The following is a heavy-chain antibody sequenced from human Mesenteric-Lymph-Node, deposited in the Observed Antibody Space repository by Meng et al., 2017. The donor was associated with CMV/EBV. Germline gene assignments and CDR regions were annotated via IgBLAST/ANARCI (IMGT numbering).Heavy chain of an antibody. J-gene: IGHJ4*02. Sequence: GGSLRLSCTTSGFSFGRYAMTWVRQAPGKGLEWVGFTRSRGYGGATEYAASVRGRFTITRDDYKSIAYLEMNSLKSEDTAVYYCARETFFEREFLGYFDYWGQGTLVTVSS. D-gene: IGHD3-10*01. CDR2: TRSRGYGGAT. V-gene: IGHV3-49*04. CDR1: GFSFGRYA. CDR3: ARETFFEREFLGYFDY.